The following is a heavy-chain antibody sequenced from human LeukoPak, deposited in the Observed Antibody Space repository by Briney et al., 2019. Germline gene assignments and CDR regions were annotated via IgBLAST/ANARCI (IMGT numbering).Heavy chain of an antibody. Sequence: PSETLSLTCAVSGYSISSGYYWGWIRQPPGKGLEWIGSIYHSGSTYYNPSLKSRVTISVDTSNNQFSLKLSSVTAADTAVYYCAGGGKNIVIGAFDIWGQGTMVTVSS. CDR3: AGGGKNIVIGAFDI. J-gene: IGHJ3*02. D-gene: IGHD2/OR15-2a*01. CDR2: IYHSGST. CDR1: GYSISSGYY. V-gene: IGHV4-38-2*01.